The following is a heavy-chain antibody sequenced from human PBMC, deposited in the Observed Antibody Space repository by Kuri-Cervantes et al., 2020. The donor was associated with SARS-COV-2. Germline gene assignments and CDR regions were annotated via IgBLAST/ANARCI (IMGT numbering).Heavy chain of an antibody. CDR1: GGSISSGSYY. V-gene: IGHV4-61*02. CDR2: IYTSGST. CDR3: AVSSGWYRGNYYYYGMDV. Sequence: LRLSCTVSGGSISSGSYYWSWIRQPAGKGLEWIGRIYTSGSTNYNPSLKSRVTISVDTSKNQFSLKLSSVTAADTAVYYCAVSSGWYRGNYYYYGMDVWGQGTTVTVSS. J-gene: IGHJ6*02. D-gene: IGHD6-19*01.